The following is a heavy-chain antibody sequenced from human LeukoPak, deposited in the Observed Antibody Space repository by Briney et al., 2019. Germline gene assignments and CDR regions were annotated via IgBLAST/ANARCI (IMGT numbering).Heavy chain of an antibody. J-gene: IGHJ4*02. V-gene: IGHV2-5*02. Sequence: SGPTLVNPTQTLTLTCTFSGLSLSTTGVGVGWIRQPPGKALEWLALIYWDDDKRYSPSLESRLTITKDTSKNQVVLTMTNMDPVDTATYYCAHRIAVVAATGGFDYWGQGTLVTVSS. CDR2: IYWDDDK. D-gene: IGHD2-15*01. CDR1: GLSLSTTGVG. CDR3: AHRIAVVAATGGFDY.